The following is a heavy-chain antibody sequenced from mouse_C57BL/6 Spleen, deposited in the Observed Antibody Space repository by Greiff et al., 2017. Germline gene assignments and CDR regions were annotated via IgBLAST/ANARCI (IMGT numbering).Heavy chain of an antibody. CDR3: ARCGLGRGYFDY. J-gene: IGHJ2*01. CDR2: IYPGDGDT. D-gene: IGHD4-1*01. CDR1: GYAFSSYW. Sequence: QVQLKESGAELVKPGASVKISCKASGYAFSSYWMNWVKQRPGKGLEWIGQIYPGDGDTNYNGKFKGKATLTADKSSSTAYMQLSSLTSEDSAVYFCARCGLGRGYFDYWGQGTTLTVSS. V-gene: IGHV1-80*01.